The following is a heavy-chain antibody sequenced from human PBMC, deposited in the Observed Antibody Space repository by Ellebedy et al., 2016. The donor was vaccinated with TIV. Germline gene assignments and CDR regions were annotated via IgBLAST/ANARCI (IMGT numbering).Heavy chain of an antibody. J-gene: IGHJ5*02. CDR1: GFSFRSYW. Sequence: PGGSLRLSCAASGFSFRSYWMSWVRQAPGKGLEWVANIYQDGGVQYYVDSVKGRFTISRDNADNSLFLQMNSLRAGDTAVYYCARRGSYGDYAVQVNSWFDRWGRGTLVTVSS. D-gene: IGHD4-17*01. CDR2: IYQDGGVQ. V-gene: IGHV3-7*01. CDR3: ARRGSYGDYAVQVNSWFDR.